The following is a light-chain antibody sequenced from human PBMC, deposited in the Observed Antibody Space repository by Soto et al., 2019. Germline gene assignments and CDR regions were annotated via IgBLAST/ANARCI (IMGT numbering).Light chain of an antibody. CDR1: KRVSGTY. V-gene: IGKV3-20*01. CDR3: QQYGSSPNT. Sequence: EIVLTQSPGTLSLSPGKRATLPCRASKRVSGTYLAWYQQKPGQAPRLLIYGASSRATGIPDRFSGSGSGTDFTLTISRLEPEDFAVYYCQQYGSSPNTFGQGTKLEIK. J-gene: IGKJ2*01. CDR2: GAS.